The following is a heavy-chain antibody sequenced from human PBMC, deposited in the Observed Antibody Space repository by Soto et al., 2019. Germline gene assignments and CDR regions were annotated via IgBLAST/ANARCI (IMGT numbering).Heavy chain of an antibody. CDR3: ARKLGARHYYSYGMDV. Sequence: ASVKVSCKASGYTFTGYYMHWVRQAPGQGLEWMGWINPDSGGTNHAQKFQGRVTMTRDTSISTAYMELSRLRSDDTAVYYCARKLGARHYYSYGMDVWGQGTTVTVSS. D-gene: IGHD1-26*01. CDR2: INPDSGGT. V-gene: IGHV1-2*02. CDR1: GYTFTGYY. J-gene: IGHJ6*02.